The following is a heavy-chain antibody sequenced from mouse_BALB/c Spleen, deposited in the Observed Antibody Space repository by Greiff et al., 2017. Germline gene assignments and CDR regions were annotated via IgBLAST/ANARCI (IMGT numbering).Heavy chain of an antibody. CDR2: IYPYNGGT. CDR3: AREGYGNYDWFAY. V-gene: IGHV1S29*02. Sequence: EVQLQQSGPELVKPGASVKISCKASGYTFTDYNMHWVKQSHGKSLEWIGYIYPYNGGTGYNQKFKSKATLTVDNSSSTAYMELRSLTSEDSAVYYCAREGYGNYDWFAYWGQGTLVTVSA. J-gene: IGHJ3*01. CDR1: GYTFTDYN. D-gene: IGHD2-1*01.